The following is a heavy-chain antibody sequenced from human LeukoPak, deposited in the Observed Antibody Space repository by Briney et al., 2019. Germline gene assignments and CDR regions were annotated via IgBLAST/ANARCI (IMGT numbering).Heavy chain of an antibody. CDR2: ISSSSSYI. J-gene: IGHJ4*02. V-gene: IGHV3-21*01. CDR1: GFTFSSYS. Sequence: GGSLRLSCAASGFTFSSYSVNWVRQAPGKGLEWVSSISSSSSYIYYADSVKGRFTISRDNAKNSLNLQMNSLRAEDTAVYYCASSITMVRVFDYWGQGTLVTVSS. D-gene: IGHD3-10*01. CDR3: ASSITMVRVFDY.